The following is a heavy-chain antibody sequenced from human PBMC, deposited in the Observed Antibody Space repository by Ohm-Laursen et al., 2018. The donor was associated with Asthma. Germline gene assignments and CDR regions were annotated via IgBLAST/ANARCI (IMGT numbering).Heavy chain of an antibody. CDR1: GSTFSRSY. CDR3: AYETWWRFVN. V-gene: IGHV3-7*01. J-gene: IGHJ4*02. CDR2: IKPDGSEK. Sequence: GSLRLSCAAPGSTFSRSYMTWVRQAPGKGLESVAKIKPDGSEKYYVDSVKGRFTISRDNAKNSLYLQMNSLRPEDTGVYYCAYETWWRFVNWGQGVLVTVSS. D-gene: IGHD2-15*01.